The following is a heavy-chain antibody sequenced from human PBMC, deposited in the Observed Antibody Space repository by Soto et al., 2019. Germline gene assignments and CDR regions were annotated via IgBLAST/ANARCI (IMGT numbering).Heavy chain of an antibody. Sequence: GGSLRLSCAASGFTFSSYWMHWVRQAPGKGLVWVSRINSDGSSTSYADSVKGRFTISRDNAKNTLYLQMNSLRAEDTVVYYCARAGIATRGAFDIWGQGTMVTVPS. CDR1: GFTFSSYW. V-gene: IGHV3-74*01. D-gene: IGHD6-6*01. CDR3: ARAGIATRGAFDI. J-gene: IGHJ3*02. CDR2: INSDGSST.